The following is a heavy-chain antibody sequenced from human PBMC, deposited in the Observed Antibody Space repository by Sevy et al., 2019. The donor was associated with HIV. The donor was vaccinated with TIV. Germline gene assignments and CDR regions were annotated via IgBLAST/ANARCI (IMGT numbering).Heavy chain of an antibody. CDR2: IYYSGST. D-gene: IGHD5-12*01. Sequence: SETLSLTCTVSGGSISSYYWSWIRQPPGKGLGWIGYIYYSGSTNYNPSLKSRVTISVDTSKNQFSLKLSSVTAADTAVYYCARERPDGYNDYWGQGTLVTVSS. CDR1: GGSISSYY. V-gene: IGHV4-59*01. CDR3: ARERPDGYNDY. J-gene: IGHJ4*02.